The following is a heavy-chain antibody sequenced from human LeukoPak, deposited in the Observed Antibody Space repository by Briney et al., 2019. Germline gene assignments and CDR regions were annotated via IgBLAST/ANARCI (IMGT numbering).Heavy chain of an antibody. CDR2: ISGRGGST. V-gene: IGHV3-23*01. J-gene: IGHJ4*02. D-gene: IGHD5-18*01. Sequence: GGSLRLSCAASGLTFRSYAMSWVRQAPGKGLEWVSAISGRGGSTYYADSVKGRFTTSSKNSKNPLYLPMNSLRAEDTAVYSCAKGGDSYGSSYFDYWGQGTLVTVSS. CDR3: AKGGDSYGSSYFDY. CDR1: GLTFRSYA.